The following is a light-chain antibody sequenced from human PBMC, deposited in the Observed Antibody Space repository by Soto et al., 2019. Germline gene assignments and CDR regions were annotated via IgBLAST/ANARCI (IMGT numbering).Light chain of an antibody. CDR1: QSVSSSY. Sequence: EIVLTQSPGTLSLSPGERATLSCRASQSVSSSYLAWYQRKPGQAPRLLIYGASSRATGIPDRFSGSGSGTDFTLSISRLEPEDFAVYYCQHYGTSLYTFGQGTKLEI. CDR2: GAS. J-gene: IGKJ2*01. V-gene: IGKV3-20*01. CDR3: QHYGTSLYT.